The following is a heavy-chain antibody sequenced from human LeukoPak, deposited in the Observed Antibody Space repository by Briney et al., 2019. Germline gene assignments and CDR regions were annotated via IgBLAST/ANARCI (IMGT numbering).Heavy chain of an antibody. CDR3: AKCGVDYDILTGYFYYFDH. V-gene: IGHV3-21*04. Sequence: GGSLRLSCAASGFTFSSYSMNWVRQAPGKGLEWVSSISSSSSYIYYADSVKGRFTISRDNAKNSLYLQMNSLRAEDTAVYYCAKCGVDYDILTGYFYYFDHWGQGTLVTVSS. CDR1: GFTFSSYS. CDR2: ISSSSSYI. D-gene: IGHD3-9*01. J-gene: IGHJ4*02.